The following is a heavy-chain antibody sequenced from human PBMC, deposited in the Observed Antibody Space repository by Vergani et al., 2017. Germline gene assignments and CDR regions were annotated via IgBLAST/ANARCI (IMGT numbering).Heavy chain of an antibody. J-gene: IGHJ1*01. CDR3: ATKSCGTPGCQIGYFRE. D-gene: IGHD1-1*01. Sequence: QVHLVESGGGVVQPGRSLRLSCVVSGFTSSYYGLQWVRPAPGKGLEWVAVISYDGTQKYYAHSVKGRFTISRDKSKSTLYLQMNSLRTEDTAVYYCATKSCGTPGCQIGYFREWGQGTLVTVSS. V-gene: IGHV3-30*03. CDR1: GFTSSYYG. CDR2: ISYDGTQK.